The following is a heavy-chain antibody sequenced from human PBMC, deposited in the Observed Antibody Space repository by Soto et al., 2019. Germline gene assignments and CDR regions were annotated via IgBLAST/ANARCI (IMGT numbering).Heavy chain of an antibody. CDR2: IIPIFGTA. J-gene: IGHJ4*02. CDR1: GGTFSSYA. D-gene: IGHD6-6*01. Sequence: ASVKVSCKASGGTFSSYAISWVRQAPGQGLEWMGGIIPIFGTANYAQKFQGRVTITADESTSTAYMELSSLRSEDTAVYYCAREGEYSSSSRPIPFDYWGQGTLVTVSS. V-gene: IGHV1-69*13. CDR3: AREGEYSSSSRPIPFDY.